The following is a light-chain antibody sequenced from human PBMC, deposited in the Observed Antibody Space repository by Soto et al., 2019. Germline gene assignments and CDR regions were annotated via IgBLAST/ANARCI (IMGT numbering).Light chain of an antibody. Sequence: QSALTQPASVSGSPGQSITISCTGSASDVGCYNLVSWYQQHPGKAPKLMIYEGSKRPSGVSNRFSGSKSGNTASLTISGLQAEDEADYDCCSYAGSSTFAGFGGVPKLTVL. CDR2: EGS. CDR3: CSYAGSSTFAG. CDR1: ASDVGCYNL. V-gene: IGLV2-23*01. J-gene: IGLJ2*01.